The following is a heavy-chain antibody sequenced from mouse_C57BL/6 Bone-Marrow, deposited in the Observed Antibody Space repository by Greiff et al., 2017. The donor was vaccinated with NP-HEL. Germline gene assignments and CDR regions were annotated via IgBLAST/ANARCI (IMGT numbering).Heavy chain of an antibody. CDR2: IRNKANGYTT. CDR3: ARYGGRRGFYAMDY. CDR1: GFTFTDYY. J-gene: IGHJ4*01. V-gene: IGHV7-3*01. Sequence: EVKVEESGGGLVQPGGSLSLSCAASGFTFTDYYMSWVRQPPGKALEWLGFIRNKANGYTTEYSASVKGRFTISRDNSQSILYLQMNALGAEDSATYYCARYGGRRGFYAMDYWGQGTSVTVSS.